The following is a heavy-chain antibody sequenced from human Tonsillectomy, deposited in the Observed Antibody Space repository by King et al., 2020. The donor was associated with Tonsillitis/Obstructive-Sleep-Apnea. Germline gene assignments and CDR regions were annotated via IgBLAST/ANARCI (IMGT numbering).Heavy chain of an antibody. CDR1: GFTFSSYA. J-gene: IGHJ5*02. D-gene: IGHD2-15*01. CDR2: IRGRGGWT. Sequence: VQLVESGGGLVQPGGSLRLSFAAPGFTFSSYAMCWVRQAPGEGLEGGSAIRGRGGWTLYADSVKGGFTISRDNSKNPLDLQVNSLRAVDTAVYYCAKEPRRGYCSGGSCYPFPGWFDPWGQGTLVTVSS. V-gene: IGHV3-23*04. CDR3: AKEPRRGYCSGGSCYPFPGWFDP.